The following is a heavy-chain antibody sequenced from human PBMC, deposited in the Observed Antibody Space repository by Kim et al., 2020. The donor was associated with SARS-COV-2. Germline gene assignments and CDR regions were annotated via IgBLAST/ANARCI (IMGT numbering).Heavy chain of an antibody. CDR1: GFTFSSYA. CDR2: ISYDGSNK. J-gene: IGHJ4*01. V-gene: IGHV3-30*04. D-gene: IGHD3-22*01. CDR3: ASPRSLYYYDRTFDY. Sequence: GGSLRLSCAASGFTFSSYAMHWVRQAPGKGLEWVAVISYDGSNKYYADSVKGRFTISRDNSKNTLYLQMNSLRAEDTAVYYCASPRSLYYYDRTFDYWC.